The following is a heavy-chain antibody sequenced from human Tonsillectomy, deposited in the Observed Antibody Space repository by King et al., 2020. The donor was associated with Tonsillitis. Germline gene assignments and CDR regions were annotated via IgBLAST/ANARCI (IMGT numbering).Heavy chain of an antibody. J-gene: IGHJ6*02. Sequence: VQLQQSGPGLVKPSQTLSLTCAISGDSVSSDFAAWNWIRQSPSRGLEWLGRTYYRSKWFNDYAVSVKSRATINPDASKNQISLHLHSVTPEDTAVYYCTRETSRAVDRRYYCYGMDVWGHGTTVTVSS. CDR2: TYYRSKWFN. CDR3: TRETSRAVDRRYYCYGMDV. CDR1: GDSVSSDFAA. D-gene: IGHD3-10*01. V-gene: IGHV6-1*01.